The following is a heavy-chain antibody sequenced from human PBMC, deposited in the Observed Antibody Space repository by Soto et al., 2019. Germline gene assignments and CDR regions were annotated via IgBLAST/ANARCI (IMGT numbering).Heavy chain of an antibody. Sequence: GGSLRLSCAASGFTFSSYSMNWVRQAPGKGLEWVSYINSSSSTIYYADSVKGRFTISRDNAKNSLYLQMNSLRDEDTAVYYCAREHKRITIFGVVTRNWFDPWGQGTLVTISS. V-gene: IGHV3-48*02. D-gene: IGHD3-3*01. CDR3: AREHKRITIFGVVTRNWFDP. CDR1: GFTFSSYS. CDR2: INSSSSTI. J-gene: IGHJ5*02.